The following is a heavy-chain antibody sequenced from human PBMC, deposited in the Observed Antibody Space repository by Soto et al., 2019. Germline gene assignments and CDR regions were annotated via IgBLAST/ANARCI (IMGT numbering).Heavy chain of an antibody. D-gene: IGHD5-18*01. Sequence: GGSLRLSCAASGLTLSTSSMNWVRQAPGKGLEWISYIRRHTSVTAYADSVKGRFTISRDNSKNTLYLQMNSLRAEDTAVYYCAKGGGYRFGQFDYWGQGTLVTVSS. CDR2: IRRHTSVT. CDR1: GLTLSTSS. J-gene: IGHJ4*02. CDR3: AKGGGYRFGQFDY. V-gene: IGHV3-48*01.